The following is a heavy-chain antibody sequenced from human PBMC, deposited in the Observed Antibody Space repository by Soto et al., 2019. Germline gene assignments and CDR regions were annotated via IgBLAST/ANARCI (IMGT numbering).Heavy chain of an antibody. CDR1: GFTFSSYA. J-gene: IGHJ5*02. D-gene: IGHD3-3*01. CDR3: ARATTPYDFWSGFWFDP. V-gene: IGHV3-23*01. Sequence: EVQLLESGGGLVQPGGSLRLSCAASGFTFSSYAMSWVRQAPGKGLEWVSAISGSGGSTYYADSVKGRFTISRDNAKNSLYLQMNSLRAEDTAVYYCARATTPYDFWSGFWFDPWGQGTLVTVSS. CDR2: ISGSGGST.